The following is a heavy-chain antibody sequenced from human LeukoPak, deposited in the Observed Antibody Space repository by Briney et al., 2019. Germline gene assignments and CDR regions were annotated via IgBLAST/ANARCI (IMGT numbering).Heavy chain of an antibody. V-gene: IGHV3-74*01. J-gene: IGHJ4*02. Sequence: GGSLRLSCAASGFTFSSYWMHWVRQAPGKGLVWVSRINSDGSSTSYADSVKGRFTISRDNAKNTLYLQMNSLRAEDTAVYYCALSPGYCSSTSCYAFDYWGQGTLVIVSS. CDR3: ALSPGYCSSTSCYAFDY. CDR1: GFTFSSYW. D-gene: IGHD2-2*01. CDR2: INSDGSST.